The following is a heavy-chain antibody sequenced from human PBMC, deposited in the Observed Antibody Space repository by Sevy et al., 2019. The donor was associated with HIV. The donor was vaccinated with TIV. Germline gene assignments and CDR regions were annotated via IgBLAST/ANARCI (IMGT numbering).Heavy chain of an antibody. CDR2: IYPDDSDI. V-gene: IGHV5-51*01. Sequence: GESLKISCKASGYRFTSYWIAWVRQMPGKGLEWMGIIYPDDSDIRYSPSLQGQVTISVDKSISTAYLQWSNLKASDTAMYFCARRGYDSTGYPQYYFDNWGQGTLVTVSS. CDR3: ARRGYDSTGYPQYYFDN. J-gene: IGHJ4*02. D-gene: IGHD3-22*01. CDR1: GYRFTSYW.